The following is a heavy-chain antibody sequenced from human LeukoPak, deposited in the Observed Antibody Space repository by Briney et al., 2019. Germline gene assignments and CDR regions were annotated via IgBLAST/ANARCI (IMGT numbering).Heavy chain of an antibody. J-gene: IGHJ5*02. D-gene: IGHD2-2*01. CDR2: IYHSGST. V-gene: IGHV4-38-2*02. Sequence: KPSETLSLTCTVSGYSISSGYYWGWIRQPPGKGLEWIGSIYHSGSTYYNPSLKSRVTISVDTSKNQFSLKLSSVTAADTAVYYCARHEVNRYQLLGVYNWFDPWGQGTLVTVSS. CDR1: GYSISSGYY. CDR3: ARHEVNRYQLLGVYNWFDP.